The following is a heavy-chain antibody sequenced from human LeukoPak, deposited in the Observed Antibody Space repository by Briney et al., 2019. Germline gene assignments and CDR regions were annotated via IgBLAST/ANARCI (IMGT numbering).Heavy chain of an antibody. V-gene: IGHV3-23*01. CDR2: ISGSSGLT. Sequence: GGSLRLSCAASGFTFSNYAMSWVRQAPGRGLEWVSAISGSSGLTCYADSVKGRFTISRDNSKNTLFLQMNSLRAEDTAVYYCARRGESASYGDYRFDYWDQGTLVTVSS. CDR3: ARRGESASYGDYRFDY. J-gene: IGHJ4*02. D-gene: IGHD4-17*01. CDR1: GFTFSNYA.